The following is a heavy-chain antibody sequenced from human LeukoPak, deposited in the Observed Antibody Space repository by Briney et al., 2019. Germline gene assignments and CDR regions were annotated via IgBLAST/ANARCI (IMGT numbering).Heavy chain of an antibody. CDR1: GFTVSSYY. D-gene: IGHD4-17*01. J-gene: IGHJ4*02. CDR3: ARGEDYRDYFDY. V-gene: IGHV3-53*01. Sequence: GALRLSCAASGFTVSSYYMSWVRQAPGKGLEWVSTIYSGFSTYYTDAVKGRFTISRDNPKNTLFLQMNGLRAEDTAVYYCARGEDYRDYFDYWGQGTLVTVSS. CDR2: IYSGFST.